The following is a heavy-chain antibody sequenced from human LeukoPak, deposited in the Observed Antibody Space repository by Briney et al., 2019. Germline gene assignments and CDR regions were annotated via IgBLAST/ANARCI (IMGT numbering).Heavy chain of an antibody. CDR2: IIPMFGTA. CDR3: ARGGDGYNLDYYYMDV. CDR1: GGTFSSYA. Sequence: SVKVSCKASGGTFSSYAIRWVRQAPGQGLEWMGGIIPMFGTADYAQKLQGRVTITADKSTSTAYMELSSLRSEDTAVYYCARGGDGYNLDYYYMDVWGKGTTVTVSS. V-gene: IGHV1-69*06. D-gene: IGHD5-24*01. J-gene: IGHJ6*03.